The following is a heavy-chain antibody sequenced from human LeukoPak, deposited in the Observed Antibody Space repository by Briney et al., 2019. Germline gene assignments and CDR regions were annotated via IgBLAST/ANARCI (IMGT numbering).Heavy chain of an antibody. CDR1: GGTFSSYA. CDR3: ASGIADIAAAGIDDFDI. D-gene: IGHD6-13*01. CDR2: IIPIVGTA. Sequence: SVKVSCKASGGTFSSYAISGVRQAPAQGLEWRRGIIPIVGTANYAQKFHGRVTITADESTSTAYVELSSSSSEDTDVYYCASGIADIAAAGIDDFDIWGQGTMVTVSS. J-gene: IGHJ3*02. V-gene: IGHV1-69*13.